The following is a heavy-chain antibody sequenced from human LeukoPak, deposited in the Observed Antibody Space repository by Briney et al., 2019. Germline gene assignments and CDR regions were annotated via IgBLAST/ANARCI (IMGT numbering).Heavy chain of an antibody. CDR2: IRYDGSNK. CDR3: AKRDSSSSGYNFDY. CDR1: GFPFSSYG. V-gene: IGHV3-30*02. Sequence: GGSLRLSCAASGFPFSSYGMHWVRQAPGKGLEWVAFIRYDGSNKYYADSVKGRFTISRDNSKNTLYLQMNSMRAEDTAVYYCAKRDSSSSGYNFDYWGQGTLVTVSS. D-gene: IGHD6-6*01. J-gene: IGHJ4*02.